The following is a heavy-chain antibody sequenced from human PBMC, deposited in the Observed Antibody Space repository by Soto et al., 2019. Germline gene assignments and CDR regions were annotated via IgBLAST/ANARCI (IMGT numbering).Heavy chain of an antibody. CDR3: ARDSFGERGWFDP. V-gene: IGHV4-34*01. D-gene: IGHD3-10*01. J-gene: IGHJ5*02. Sequence: SETLSLTCAVYGGSFSGYYWSWIRQPPGKGLEWIGEINHSGSTNYNPSLKSRVTISVDTSKNQFSLKLSSVTAADTAVYYCARDSFGERGWFDPWGQGTLVTVSS. CDR2: INHSGST. CDR1: GGSFSGYY.